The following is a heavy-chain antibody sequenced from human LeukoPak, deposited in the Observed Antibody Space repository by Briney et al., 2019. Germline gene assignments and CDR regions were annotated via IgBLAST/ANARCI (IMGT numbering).Heavy chain of an antibody. CDR1: RFTFKDFG. V-gene: IGHV3-30*02. CDR2: ILYDGSNT. Sequence: GGSLRLSCTASRFTFKDFGMHWVRQAPGKGLEWVAFILYDGSNTYYADSVKGRFTISRDNSKNTLYLQMNSLRAEDTAVYYCAKDPASGYDSSGYPDYWGQGTLVTVSS. D-gene: IGHD3-22*01. CDR3: AKDPASGYDSSGYPDY. J-gene: IGHJ4*02.